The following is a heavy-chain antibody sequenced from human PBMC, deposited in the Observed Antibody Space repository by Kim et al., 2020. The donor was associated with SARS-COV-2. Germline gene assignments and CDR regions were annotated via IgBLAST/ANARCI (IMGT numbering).Heavy chain of an antibody. D-gene: IGHD5-18*01. Sequence: SETLSLTCTVSGGSISSYYWSWIRQPPGKGLEWIGYIYYSGSTNYNPSLKSRVTISVDTSKNQFSLKLSSVTAADTAVYYCARHRRWNEYSYGAYYYYYYMDVWGKGTTVTVSS. V-gene: IGHV4-59*08. J-gene: IGHJ6*03. CDR1: GGSISSYY. CDR3: ARHRRWNEYSYGAYYYYYYMDV. CDR2: IYYSGST.